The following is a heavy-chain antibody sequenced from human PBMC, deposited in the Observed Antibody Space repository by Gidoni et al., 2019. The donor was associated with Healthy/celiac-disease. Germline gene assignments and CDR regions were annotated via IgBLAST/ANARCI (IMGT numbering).Heavy chain of an antibody. CDR2: IYYSGST. CDR1: GGPIRSGDYY. V-gene: IGHV4-30-4*01. Sequence: QLQLQQSGPGLAKPSQPLYLSCTVPGGPIRSGDYYWSWIRQPPGKGLEWIGYIYYSGSTYYNPSLKSRVTISVDTSKNQFSLKLSSVTAADTAVYYCASGAYYDSSGYLFDYWGQGTLVTVS. D-gene: IGHD3-22*01. J-gene: IGHJ4*02. CDR3: ASGAYYDSSGYLFDY.